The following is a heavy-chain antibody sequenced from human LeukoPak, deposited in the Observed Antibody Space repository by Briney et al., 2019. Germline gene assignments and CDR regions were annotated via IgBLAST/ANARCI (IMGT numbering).Heavy chain of an antibody. V-gene: IGHV3-33*01. J-gene: IGHJ5*02. CDR3: ARAQLRFLEWLPPVRHLREGWFDP. D-gene: IGHD3-3*01. CDR2: IWYDGSNK. Sequence: PGGSLRLSCAASGFTFSSYGMHWVRQAPGKGLEWVAVIWYDGSNKYYADSVKGRFTISRDNSKNTLYLQMNSLRAEDTAVYYCARAQLRFLEWLPPVRHLREGWFDPWGQGTLVTVSS. CDR1: GFTFSSYG.